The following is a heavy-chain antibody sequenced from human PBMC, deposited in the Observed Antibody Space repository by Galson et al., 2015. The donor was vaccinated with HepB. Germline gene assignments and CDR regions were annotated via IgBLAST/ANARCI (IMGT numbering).Heavy chain of an antibody. Sequence: SLRLSCAASGFTFSSYAMSWVRQAPGKGLEWVSAISGSGGSTYYADSVKGRFTISRDNSKNTLYLQMNSLRAEDTAVYYCAQPPWYYDSSGYGWRDYWGQGTLVTVSP. D-gene: IGHD3-22*01. CDR2: ISGSGGST. CDR1: GFTFSSYA. V-gene: IGHV3-23*01. J-gene: IGHJ4*02. CDR3: AQPPWYYDSSGYGWRDY.